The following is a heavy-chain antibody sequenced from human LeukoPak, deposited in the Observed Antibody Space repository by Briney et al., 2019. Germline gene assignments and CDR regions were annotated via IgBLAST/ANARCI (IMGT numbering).Heavy chain of an antibody. CDR1: GFTFSNYA. CDR3: AKNSGYSGYGSRYFDL. Sequence: AGGSLRLSCAASGFTFSNYAMSWVRQAPGKGLEWVSAISGSGGSTYYADSVKGRFTISRDNSKNTLYLQMNNLRAEDTAVYYCAKNSGYSGYGSRYFDLWGRGTLVTVSS. V-gene: IGHV3-23*01. J-gene: IGHJ2*01. CDR2: ISGSGGST. D-gene: IGHD5-12*01.